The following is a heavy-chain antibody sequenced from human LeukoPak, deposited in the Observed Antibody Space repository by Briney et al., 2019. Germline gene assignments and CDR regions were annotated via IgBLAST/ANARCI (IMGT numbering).Heavy chain of an antibody. CDR3: ARVHLFLDRGLIRGLDS. J-gene: IGHJ4*02. D-gene: IGHD3-3*01. Sequence: TGGSLRLSCAASGFIFRNYYMTWVRQAPGKGLEWLSYISTSGRSTIYADSVKGRFTISRDDAENLLSLQMDSLRVEDTAVYYCARVHLFLDRGLIRGLDSWGQGALVSVSS. V-gene: IGHV3-11*05. CDR1: GFIFRNYY. CDR2: ISTSGRST.